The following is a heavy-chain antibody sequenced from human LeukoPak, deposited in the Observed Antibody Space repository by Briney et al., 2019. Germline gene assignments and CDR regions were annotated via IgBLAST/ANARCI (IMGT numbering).Heavy chain of an antibody. Sequence: PSETLPLTCTVSGGSISSYYWSWIRQPPGKGLEWIGYIYYSGSTNYNPSLKSRVTISVDTSKNQFSLKLSSVTAADTAVYYCARADYYDSRQFDYWGQGTLVTVSS. CDR2: IYYSGST. CDR3: ARADYYDSRQFDY. V-gene: IGHV4-59*01. CDR1: GGSISSYY. D-gene: IGHD3-22*01. J-gene: IGHJ4*02.